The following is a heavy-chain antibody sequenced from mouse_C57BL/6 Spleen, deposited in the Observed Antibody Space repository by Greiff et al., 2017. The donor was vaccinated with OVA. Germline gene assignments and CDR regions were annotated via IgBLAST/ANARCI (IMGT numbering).Heavy chain of an antibody. CDR3: ARTYYYGSSPYYAMDY. Sequence: QVQLKESGAELVKPGASVKISCKASGYAFSSYWMNWVKQRPGKGLEWIGQIYPGDGDTNYNGKFKGKATLTADKSSSTAYMQLSSLTSEDSAVYVCARTYYYGSSPYYAMDYWGQGTSVTVSS. V-gene: IGHV1-80*01. D-gene: IGHD1-1*01. CDR1: GYAFSSYW. CDR2: IYPGDGDT. J-gene: IGHJ4*01.